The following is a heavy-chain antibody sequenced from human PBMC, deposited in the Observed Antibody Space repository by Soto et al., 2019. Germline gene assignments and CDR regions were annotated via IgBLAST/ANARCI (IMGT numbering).Heavy chain of an antibody. J-gene: IGHJ6*03. V-gene: IGHV3-23*01. CDR2: ISGSGCST. CDR3: AKRGYCSGGSCYSEHYYYYYYMDV. CDR1: GFTFSSYA. D-gene: IGHD2-15*01. Sequence: PGGSLRLSCAASGFTFSSYAMSWVRQAPGKGLEWVSAISGSGCSTYYAVSVKCRFTISRDNSKNTLYLQMNSLRAEDTAVYYCAKRGYCSGGSCYSEHYYYYYYMDVWGKGTTVTVSS.